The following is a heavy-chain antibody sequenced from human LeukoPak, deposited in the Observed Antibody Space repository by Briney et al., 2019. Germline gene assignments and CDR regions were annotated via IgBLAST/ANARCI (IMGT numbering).Heavy chain of an antibody. CDR1: GFAFSSHA. V-gene: IGHV3-23*01. Sequence: GGSLRLSCAASGFAFSSHAMTWVRQAPGKGLEWVSAISGNGITTYYADSVKGRFSISRDNSKNTLYLQMNSLRAEDTAVYYCAKGIERGGSYFDYWGQGTLVTVSS. D-gene: IGHD1-26*01. J-gene: IGHJ4*02. CDR2: ISGNGITT. CDR3: AKGIERGGSYFDY.